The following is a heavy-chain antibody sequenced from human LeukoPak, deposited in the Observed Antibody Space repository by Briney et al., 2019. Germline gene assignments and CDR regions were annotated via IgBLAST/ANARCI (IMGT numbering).Heavy chain of an antibody. CDR2: IFYSGTT. J-gene: IGHJ5*02. D-gene: IGHD5-12*01. V-gene: IGHV4-59*01. Sequence: SETLCLTCTVSGGAISGYYWSWIRQPPGKGLEWIGYIFYSGTTNYNPSLKSRVTISVDTSKKRFSLKLSSVTAADTAVYYCARDGTVATNWFDPWGQGTLVTVSS. CDR1: GGAISGYY. CDR3: ARDGTVATNWFDP.